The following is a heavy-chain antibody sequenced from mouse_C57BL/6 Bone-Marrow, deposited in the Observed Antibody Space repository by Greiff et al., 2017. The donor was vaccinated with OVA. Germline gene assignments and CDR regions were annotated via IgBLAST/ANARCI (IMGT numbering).Heavy chain of an antibody. J-gene: IGHJ3*01. D-gene: IGHD1-1*01. CDR3: TFYYYGSSYGFAY. CDR2: IDPENGDT. Sequence: EVQLQQSGAELVRPGASVKLSCTASGFNIKDDYMHWVKQRPEQGLEWIGWIDPENGDTEYASKFQGKATITADTSSNTAYLQLSSLTSEDTAVYYSTFYYYGSSYGFAYWGQGTLVTVSA. V-gene: IGHV14-4*01. CDR1: GFNIKDDY.